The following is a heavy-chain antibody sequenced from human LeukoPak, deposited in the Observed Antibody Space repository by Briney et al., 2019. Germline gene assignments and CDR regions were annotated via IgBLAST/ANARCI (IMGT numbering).Heavy chain of an antibody. Sequence: ASVKVSCKASGYTFTDYYMHWVRQAPGQGLEWMGWINPNSGGTNYAQKFQGRVTMTRDTSISTAYMELSRLRSDDTAVYYCARDSYGDHDYYYMDVWGKGTTVTVSS. CDR3: ARDSYGDHDYYYMDV. J-gene: IGHJ6*03. CDR2: INPNSGGT. D-gene: IGHD4-17*01. CDR1: GYTFTDYY. V-gene: IGHV1-2*02.